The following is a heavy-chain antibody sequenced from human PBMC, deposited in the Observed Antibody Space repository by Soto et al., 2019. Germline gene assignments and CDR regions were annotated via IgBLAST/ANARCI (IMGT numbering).Heavy chain of an antibody. CDR3: ARDLFKCIGNSCYRFAYFDY. J-gene: IGHJ4*02. CDR2: IIPIFGTA. D-gene: IGHD2-2*01. Sequence: ASVKVSCKASGGTFSSYAISWVRQAPGQGLEWMGGIIPIFGTANYAQKFQGRVTITADESTSTAYMGLSSLRSEDTAVYYCARDLFKCIGNSCYRFAYFDYWGQGTLVTVSS. CDR1: GGTFSSYA. V-gene: IGHV1-69*13.